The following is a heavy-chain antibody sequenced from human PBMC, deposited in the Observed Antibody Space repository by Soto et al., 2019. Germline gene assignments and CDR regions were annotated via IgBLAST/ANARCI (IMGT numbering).Heavy chain of an antibody. CDR1: GGSISYFY. J-gene: IGHJ4*02. D-gene: IGHD2-8*01. CDR3: ARAPMVLSRSYFDS. V-gene: IGHV4-59*01. Sequence: GTLSLTCTVSGGSISYFYWSWIRQPPGKGLEWIGYISYSGNTNYNPPLKSRVSISVDTSKNQLSLNLTSVTAADTAVYYCARAPMVLSRSYFDSWGQGTPVTVSS. CDR2: ISYSGNT.